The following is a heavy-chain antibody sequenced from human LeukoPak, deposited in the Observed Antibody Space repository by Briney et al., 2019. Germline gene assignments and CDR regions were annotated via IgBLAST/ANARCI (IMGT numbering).Heavy chain of an antibody. Sequence: PSETLSLTCTVSGGSISSSSYYWGWIRQPPGKGLEWIGTIYYSGSTYYNPSLKSRVTISVDTSKNQFSLKLSSVAAADTAVYYCATSGRACSGYNCLILNWGQGALVTVSS. D-gene: IGHD3-22*01. CDR3: ATSGRACSGYNCLILN. CDR2: IYYSGST. V-gene: IGHV4-39*01. CDR1: GGSISSSSYY. J-gene: IGHJ4*02.